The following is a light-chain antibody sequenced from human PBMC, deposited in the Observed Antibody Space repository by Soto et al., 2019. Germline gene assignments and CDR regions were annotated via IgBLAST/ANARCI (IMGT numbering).Light chain of an antibody. J-gene: IGKJ5*01. CDR1: QSVGGD. CDR3: QQYGSSRIT. CDR2: GAS. Sequence: VMTQSPATLSVSPGERATLSCRASQSVGGDLAWYQQKPGQAPRLLIYGASSRATGIPDRFSGSGSGTDFTLTISRLEPEDFAVYYCQQYGSSRITFGQGTRLEIK. V-gene: IGKV3-20*01.